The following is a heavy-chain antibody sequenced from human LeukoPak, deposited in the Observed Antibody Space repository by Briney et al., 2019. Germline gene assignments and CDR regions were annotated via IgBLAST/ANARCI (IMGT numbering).Heavy chain of an antibody. V-gene: IGHV1-46*01. CDR2: INPSGGST. CDR3: SRGRAVAENYFDY. J-gene: IGHJ4*02. D-gene: IGHD6-13*01. Sequence: ASVKVSCKASGYTFSTYYMHWVRQAPGQGPEWMGIINPSGGSTSYAQKFQGRVTMTRDTSTSTVDMELSSLRSEDTAVYYCSRGRAVAENYFDYWGQGTLVTVSS. CDR1: GYTFSTYY.